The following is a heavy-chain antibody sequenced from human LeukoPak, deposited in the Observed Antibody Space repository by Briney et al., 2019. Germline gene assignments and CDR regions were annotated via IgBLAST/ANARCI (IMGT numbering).Heavy chain of an antibody. CDR1: GFTFSSYA. V-gene: IGHV3-23*01. CDR3: AKGSYYDSSGSFYFDY. CDR2: ISGSGDNT. D-gene: IGHD3-22*01. J-gene: IGHJ4*02. Sequence: PGGSLRLSCAASGFTFSSYAMSWVRQAPGKGLEWVSGISGSGDNTYYADSVKGRFTISRDNSKNTLYVQVNSLGTEGTAAYYCAKGSYYDSSGSFYFDYWGQGTLVTVSS.